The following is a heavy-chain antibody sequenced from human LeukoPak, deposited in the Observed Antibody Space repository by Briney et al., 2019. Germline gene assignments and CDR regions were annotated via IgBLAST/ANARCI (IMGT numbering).Heavy chain of an antibody. J-gene: IGHJ4*02. V-gene: IGHV3-23*01. Sequence: GGSLRLSFAASGFTFSSYSMSWVRQAPGKGLEWVSAITSSGSNTYFADSVKGRFTISRDSSKNTLFLQMNRLRPEDAAVYYCAKAPVTTCRGTYCYPFDYWGQGTLVTVSS. CDR2: ITSSGSNT. D-gene: IGHD2-21*01. CDR1: GFTFSSYS. CDR3: AKAPVTTCRGTYCYPFDY.